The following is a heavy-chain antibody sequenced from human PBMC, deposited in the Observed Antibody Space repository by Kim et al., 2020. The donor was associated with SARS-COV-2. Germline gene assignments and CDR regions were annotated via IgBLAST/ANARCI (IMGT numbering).Heavy chain of an antibody. J-gene: IGHJ3*02. D-gene: IGHD3-22*01. V-gene: IGHV3-15*01. CDR3: TTEFDYYDSSGYRDAFDI. Sequence: KGRFTISRDDSKNTLYLQMNSLKTEDTAVYYCTTEFDYYDSSGYRDAFDIWGQGTMVTVSS.